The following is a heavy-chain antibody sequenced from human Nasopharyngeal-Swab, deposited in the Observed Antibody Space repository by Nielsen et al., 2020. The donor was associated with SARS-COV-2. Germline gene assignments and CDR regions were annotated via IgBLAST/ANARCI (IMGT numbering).Heavy chain of an antibody. Sequence: GRSLRLSCKGSGSNFTTYWIGWVRQIPGKGLEWMGIIYPGDSDTRYRPSFQGQVTIPADKSISTAYLQWSSLKASDTAMYYCARRGYGGSGSYYFYYYMDVWGKGTTVTVSS. D-gene: IGHD4-23*01. CDR2: IYPGDSDT. V-gene: IGHV5-51*01. CDR3: ARRGYGGSGSYYFYYYMDV. CDR1: GSNFTTYW. J-gene: IGHJ6*03.